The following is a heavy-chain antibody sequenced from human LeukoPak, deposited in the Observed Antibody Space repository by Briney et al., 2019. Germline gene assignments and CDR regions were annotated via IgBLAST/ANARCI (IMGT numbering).Heavy chain of an antibody. D-gene: IGHD5-24*01. CDR3: ARELSEMATTPPDY. J-gene: IGHJ4*02. CDR2: INPNSGGT. CDR1: GYTFTGYY. V-gene: IGHV1-2*06. Sequence: ASVKVSCKASGYTFTGYYMHWVRQAPGQGLEWMGRINPNSGGTNYAQKFQGRVTMTRDTSISTAYMELSRLRSDDTAVYYCARELSEMATTPPDYWGQGTLVTVSS.